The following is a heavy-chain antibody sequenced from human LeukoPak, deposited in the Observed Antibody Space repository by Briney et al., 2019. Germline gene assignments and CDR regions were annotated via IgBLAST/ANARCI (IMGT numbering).Heavy chain of an antibody. Sequence: GGSLRLSCAASEFTFSTYSMNWVRQAPGKGLEWVSSISSSSSYIYYADSVKGRFTISRDNAKNSLYLRMNSLRAEDTAVYYCARGESNYGYYYFDYWGQGTLVTVSS. J-gene: IGHJ4*02. CDR2: ISSSSSYI. V-gene: IGHV3-21*01. CDR3: ARGESNYGYYYFDY. D-gene: IGHD5-24*01. CDR1: EFTFSTYS.